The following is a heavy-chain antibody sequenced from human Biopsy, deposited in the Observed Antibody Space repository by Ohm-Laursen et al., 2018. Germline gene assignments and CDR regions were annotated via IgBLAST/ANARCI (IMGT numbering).Heavy chain of an antibody. CDR1: SDSISSYY. J-gene: IGHJ2*01. V-gene: IGHV4-59*01. D-gene: IGHD3-22*01. CDR2: VYYTGST. Sequence: SDTLSLTCTVSSDSISSYYWSWIRQPPGKGLQWIGYVYYTGSTDYNPSLQSRVIISGDTSKNHFSLRLWSVTPADAAIYYCARDRGYYSDRTVPGYFDLWGRGTLVTVSS. CDR3: ARDRGYYSDRTVPGYFDL.